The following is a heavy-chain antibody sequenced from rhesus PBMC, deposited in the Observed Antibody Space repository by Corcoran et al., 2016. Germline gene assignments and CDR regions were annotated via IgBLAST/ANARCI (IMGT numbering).Heavy chain of an antibody. V-gene: IGHV4-80*01. CDR1: GASISRNW. Sequence: QVQLQESGPGLVKPSETPSLTCTVPGASISRNWWTWIRQPPGKGLEWIGDIDGNSGRTNYNPSLKRRVTISKDASKNHFSLKLSSVTAADTAVYYCAREKDDYWGQGVLVTVSS. J-gene: IGHJ4*01. CDR2: IDGNSGRT. CDR3: AREKDDY.